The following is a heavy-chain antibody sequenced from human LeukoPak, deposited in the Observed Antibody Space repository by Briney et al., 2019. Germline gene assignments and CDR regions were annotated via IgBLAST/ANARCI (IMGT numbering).Heavy chain of an antibody. D-gene: IGHD6-13*01. Sequence: SETLSLTCTVSGGSISSSSYYWGWIRQPPGKGLEWIGSIYYSGSTYYNPSLKSRVTISVDTSKIQFSLKLSSVTAADTAVYYCARDVAATGRSIDYWGQGTLVTVSS. CDR1: GGSISSSSYY. CDR3: ARDVAATGRSIDY. V-gene: IGHV4-39*07. CDR2: IYYSGST. J-gene: IGHJ4*02.